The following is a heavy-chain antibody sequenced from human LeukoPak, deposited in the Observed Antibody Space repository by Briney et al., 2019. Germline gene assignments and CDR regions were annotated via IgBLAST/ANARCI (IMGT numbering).Heavy chain of an antibody. V-gene: IGHV4-39*01. CDR1: GDSISSGDYY. J-gene: IGHJ4*02. CDR2: IYYSGST. CDR3: ATSGWYLLPGVY. Sequence: SETLSLTCTVSGDSISSGDYYWGWIRQPPGKGLEWIGSIYYSGSTYYNPSLESRVTISVDTSKNQFSLKLSSVTAADTAVYYCATSGWYLLPGVYWGQGTLVTVSS. D-gene: IGHD6-19*01.